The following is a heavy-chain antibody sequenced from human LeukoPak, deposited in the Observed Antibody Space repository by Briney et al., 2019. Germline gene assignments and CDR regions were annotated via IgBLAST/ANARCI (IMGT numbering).Heavy chain of an antibody. D-gene: IGHD2-8*01. CDR3: ASSRYCTNGVCSNY. CDR1: GYTFTSYG. CDR2: ISAYNGNT. V-gene: IGHV1-18*01. J-gene: IGHJ4*02. Sequence: GASVKVSCKASGYTFTSYGISWVRQAPGQGLEWMGWISAYNGNTNYAQKLQGRVTMTTDTSTSTAYMELRSLRSEDTAVYYCASSRYCTNGVCSNYWGQGTLVTVSS.